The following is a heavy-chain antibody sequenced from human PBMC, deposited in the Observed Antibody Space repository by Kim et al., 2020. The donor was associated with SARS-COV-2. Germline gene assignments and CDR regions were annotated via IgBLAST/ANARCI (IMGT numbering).Heavy chain of an antibody. Sequence: GGSLRLSCAASGFTFSSYSMNWVRQAPGKGLEWVSYISSSSSTIYYADSVKGRFTISRDNAKNSLYLQMNSLRAEDTAVYYCARDLGWYYDSSGYYLSAEYFQHWGQGTLVTVSS. J-gene: IGHJ1*01. CDR1: GFTFSSYS. D-gene: IGHD3-22*01. CDR2: ISSSSSTI. V-gene: IGHV3-48*04. CDR3: ARDLGWYYDSSGYYLSAEYFQH.